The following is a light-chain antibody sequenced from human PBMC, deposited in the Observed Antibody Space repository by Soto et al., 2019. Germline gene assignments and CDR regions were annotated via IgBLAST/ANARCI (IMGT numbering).Light chain of an antibody. CDR2: AAS. V-gene: IGKV1-9*01. CDR3: QQHNQWPIT. Sequence: IQVTQSPSSLSASVGDRVTITCRASQGISSYLAWYQQKPGKAPKLLIYAASTLQSGVPARFSGSGSGTEFTLTINSLQSEDFAVYYCQQHNQWPITFGQGTRLEIK. CDR1: QGISSY. J-gene: IGKJ5*01.